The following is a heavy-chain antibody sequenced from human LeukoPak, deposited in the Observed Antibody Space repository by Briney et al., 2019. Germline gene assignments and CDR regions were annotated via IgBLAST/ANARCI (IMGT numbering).Heavy chain of an antibody. V-gene: IGHV3-11*04. CDR3: ARDWKYQLLLIDY. D-gene: IGHD2-2*01. J-gene: IGHJ4*02. CDR1: GFTFSDYY. CDR2: ISSSGSTI. Sequence: PGGSLRLSCAASGFTFSDYYMSWIRQAPGKGLEWVSYISSSGSTIYYADSVKGRFTISRDNAKNSLYLQMNSLRAEDTAVYYCARDWKYQLLLIDYWGQGTLVTVSS.